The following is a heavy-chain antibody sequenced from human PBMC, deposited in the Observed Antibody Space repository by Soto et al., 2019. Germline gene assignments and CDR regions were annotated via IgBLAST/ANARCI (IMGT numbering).Heavy chain of an antibody. V-gene: IGHV1-18*01. J-gene: IGHJ5*02. Sequence: QVQLVQSGGEVKKPGASVKVSCKASGYTFTNYGISWVRQAPGQGLEWMGWINVYNGNTKYAHKVQGRVTMNTETSTSTAYRELRSMRSDDKAVYYCARGVGSGSYYNQYNWFDPWGQGTLVTVSS. CDR2: INVYNGNT. CDR1: GYTFTNYG. D-gene: IGHD3-10*01. CDR3: ARGVGSGSYYNQYNWFDP.